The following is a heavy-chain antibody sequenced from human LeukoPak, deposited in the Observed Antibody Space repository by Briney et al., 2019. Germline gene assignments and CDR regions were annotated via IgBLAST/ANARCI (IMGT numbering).Heavy chain of an antibody. J-gene: IGHJ4*02. V-gene: IGHV3-9*01. CDR2: ISWNSGTI. CDR3: AKVSYSSLGYFDY. CDR1: GFTFEDYA. Sequence: PGGPLRLSCAASGFTFEDYAMHWVRQAPGKGLEWVSGISWNSGTISYADSVKGRFTISRDNAKNSLYLQMNSLRAEDTALYYCAKVSYSSLGYFDYWGQGTLVTVSS. D-gene: IGHD2-15*01.